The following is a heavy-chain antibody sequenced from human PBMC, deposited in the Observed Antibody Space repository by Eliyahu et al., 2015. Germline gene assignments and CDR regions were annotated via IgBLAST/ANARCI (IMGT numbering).Heavy chain of an antibody. D-gene: IGHD2-2*01. Sequence: QVQLVQSGAEVKKPGASVXVSCKASXYTFTSYGISWVRQAPGQGLEWXGWISAYNGNTNXAQKLQGRVTMTTDTSTSTAYMELRSLRSDDTAVYYCARAECSSTSCYLGAFDIWGQGTMVTVSS. CDR3: ARAECSSTSCYLGAFDI. CDR2: ISAYNGNT. V-gene: IGHV1-18*01. CDR1: XYTFTSYG. J-gene: IGHJ3*02.